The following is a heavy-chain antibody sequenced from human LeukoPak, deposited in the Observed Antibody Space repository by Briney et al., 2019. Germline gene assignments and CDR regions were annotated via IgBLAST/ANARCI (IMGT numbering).Heavy chain of an antibody. V-gene: IGHV4-4*09. CDR3: ARHGHYDFWSGYYPIFWAFDI. CDR1: GGSISSYY. Sequence: SETLSLTCTVSGGSISSYYWSWIRQPPGKGLEWIGYIYTSGSTNYNPSLKSRVTISVDTSKNQFSQKLSSVTAADTAVYYCARHGHYDFWSGYYPIFWAFDIWGQGTMVTVSS. J-gene: IGHJ3*02. CDR2: IYTSGST. D-gene: IGHD3-3*01.